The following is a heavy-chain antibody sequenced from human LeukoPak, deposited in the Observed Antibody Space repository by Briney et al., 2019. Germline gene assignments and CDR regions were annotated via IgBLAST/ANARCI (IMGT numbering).Heavy chain of an antibody. CDR1: GGSIGSYA. CDR3: AMARITMIRVDAFDI. Sequence: SVSVSCKVSGGSIGSYAISWVRQPPGQGLEWMGRIIPILAIAIYPNNNQGRATITAEKSTSPSYKERCSLRSEDTAVYYCAMARITMIRVDAFDIWGQGTRVTVSS. J-gene: IGHJ3*02. V-gene: IGHV1-69*04. D-gene: IGHD3-22*01. CDR2: IIPILAIA.